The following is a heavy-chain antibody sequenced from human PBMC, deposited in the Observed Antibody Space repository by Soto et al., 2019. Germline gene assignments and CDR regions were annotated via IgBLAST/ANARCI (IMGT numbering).Heavy chain of an antibody. CDR1: GFTFSCYA. Sequence: EVQLLESGGGLVQPGGSLRLSCVVSGFTFSCYAMSWVRQAPEKGPEWVAILGGNGFTTYYADSVKGRFTISGDKSKSTLFLQMNSPRADDTGVYYCETARRPRLNFFDYGNVWSRGTSVTVSS. J-gene: IGHJ6*04. CDR3: ETARRPRLNFFDYGNV. V-gene: IGHV3-23*01. CDR2: LGGNGFTT. D-gene: IGHD4-17*01.